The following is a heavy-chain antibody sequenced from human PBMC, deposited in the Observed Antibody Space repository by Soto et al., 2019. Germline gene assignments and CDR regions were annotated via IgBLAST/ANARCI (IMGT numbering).Heavy chain of an antibody. CDR2: IYYSGST. CDR1: GGSISSSSYY. D-gene: IGHD2-15*01. V-gene: IGHV4-39*01. Sequence: QLQLRESGPGLVKPSETLSLTCTVSGGSISSSSYYWGWIRQPPGKGLEWIGNIYYSGSTYYNPSLKSRVSISVDTSKNQFSLKLSSVTAADTAVYYCARVVGYCSGGSCYSSSHFDYWGQGILVAVSS. CDR3: ARVVGYCSGGSCYSSSHFDY. J-gene: IGHJ4*02.